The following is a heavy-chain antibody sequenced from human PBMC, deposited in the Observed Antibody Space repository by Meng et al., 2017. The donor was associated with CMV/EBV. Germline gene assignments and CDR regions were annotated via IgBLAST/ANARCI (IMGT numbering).Heavy chain of an antibody. CDR2: INQDGSGQ. J-gene: IGHJ6*02. D-gene: IGHD3-3*01. Sequence: GESLKISCAASGFTFSNYWMSWVRQAPGKGLEWVAIINQDGSGQYYVDSVKGRFTISRDNSKNTLYLQMNSLRAEDTAVYYCARDGQGSYDFWSGYYKQYYGMDVWGQGTTVTVSS. CDR3: ARDGQGSYDFWSGYYKQYYGMDV. CDR1: GFTFSNYW. V-gene: IGHV3-7*03.